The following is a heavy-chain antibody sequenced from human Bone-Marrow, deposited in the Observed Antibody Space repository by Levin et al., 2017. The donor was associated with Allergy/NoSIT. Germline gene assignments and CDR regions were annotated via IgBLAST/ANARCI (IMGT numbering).Heavy chain of an antibody. CDR3: ARGYSGSYGRFDY. V-gene: IGHV4-59*01. CDR2: IFYSGNT. CDR1: GGSIGTYY. Sequence: SSETLSLTCTVSGGSIGTYYWSWIRQPPGKGLEWIGYIFYSGNTNYNPSLKSRVTISVDTSKNHFSLKLSSVTAADTAVYYCARGYSGSYGRFDYWGQGTLVTVSS. D-gene: IGHD1-26*01. J-gene: IGHJ4*02.